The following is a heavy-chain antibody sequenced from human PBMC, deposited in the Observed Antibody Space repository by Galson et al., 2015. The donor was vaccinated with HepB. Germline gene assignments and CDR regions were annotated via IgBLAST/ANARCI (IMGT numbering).Heavy chain of an antibody. CDR2: ISYDGSNK. J-gene: IGHJ4*02. D-gene: IGHD3-16*01. CDR3: AREGDEGEPPDY. Sequence: SLRLSCAASGFTFSSYAMHWVRQAPGKGLEWVAVISYDGSNKYYADSVKGRFTISRDNSKNTLYLQMNSLRAEDTAVYYCAREGDEGEPPDYWGQGTLVTVSS. CDR1: GFTFSSYA. V-gene: IGHV3-30-3*01.